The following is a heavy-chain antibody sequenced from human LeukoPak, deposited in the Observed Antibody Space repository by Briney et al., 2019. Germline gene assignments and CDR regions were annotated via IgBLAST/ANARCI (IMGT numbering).Heavy chain of an antibody. J-gene: IGHJ4*02. CDR1: GFTFSRYS. V-gene: IGHV3-21*01. CDR2: ISSSSSYI. Sequence: PGGSLRLSCAASGFTFSRYSMNWVRQAPGKGLEWVSSISSSSSYIYYADSVKGRFTISRDNAKNSLYLQMNSLRTEDTAVYYCSSSTAIGYWGQGTLVTVSS. CDR3: SSSTAIGY.